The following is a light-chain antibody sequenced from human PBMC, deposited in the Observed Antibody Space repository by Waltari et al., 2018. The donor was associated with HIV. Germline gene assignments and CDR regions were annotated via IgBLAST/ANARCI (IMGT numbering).Light chain of an antibody. CDR3: HQRSVWPLFT. J-gene: IGKJ2*01. Sequence: EIVLTQSPATLSLSPGERVTLSCRASQTVSSSLAWYQRRPGQAPRLLIYDASIRAAGIPARFRGSGSGTDFSLTITSLEPEDFAIYYCHQRSVWPLFTFGQGTKLEIK. CDR2: DAS. CDR1: QTVSSS. V-gene: IGKV3-11*01.